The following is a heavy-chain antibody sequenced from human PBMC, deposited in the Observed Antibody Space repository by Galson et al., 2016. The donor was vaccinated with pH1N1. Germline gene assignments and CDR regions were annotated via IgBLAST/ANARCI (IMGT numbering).Heavy chain of an antibody. CDR2: ICSSGCNI. D-gene: IGHD3-16*01. J-gene: IGHJ4*02. CDR1: GFTFSDHC. Sequence: SLRLSCAASGFTFSDHCMTWIRQAPGKGLDWVSHICSSGCNIFYADSVEGRVTIPRDDPRNTLLLQIDRRRVQATAVYYCARERAFGGVIEDWGQGTLVTVSP. V-gene: IGHV3-11*04. CDR3: ARERAFGGVIED.